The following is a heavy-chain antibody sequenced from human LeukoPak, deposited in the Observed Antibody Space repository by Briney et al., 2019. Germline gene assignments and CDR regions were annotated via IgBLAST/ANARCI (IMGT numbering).Heavy chain of an antibody. D-gene: IGHD1-26*01. CDR3: AIQWGSGGYDY. V-gene: IGHV5-51*01. CDR2: VYPGDSDT. Sequence: GESLKLSCKGSGYTSTSYWIAWVRQMPGKGLEWMGIVYPGDSDTRYSPSFQGQVTISADKSISTAYLQWSSLKASDTAMYYCAIQWGSGGYDYWGQGTLVTVSS. CDR1: GYTSTSYW. J-gene: IGHJ4*02.